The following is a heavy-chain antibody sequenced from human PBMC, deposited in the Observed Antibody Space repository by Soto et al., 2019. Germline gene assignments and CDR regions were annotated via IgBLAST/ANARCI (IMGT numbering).Heavy chain of an antibody. Sequence: EVQLVESGGGLVQPGRSLRLSCAASGFTFDDYGMHWVRQAPGKGLEWVSGISWNSYTIDYADSVKGRFTISGDNAKNSLYLEMNSLRPEDTALYFCAKDSGSYYAPLDYWGQGTLVTVSS. J-gene: IGHJ4*02. CDR1: GFTFDDYG. D-gene: IGHD1-26*01. CDR2: ISWNSYTI. CDR3: AKDSGSYYAPLDY. V-gene: IGHV3-9*01.